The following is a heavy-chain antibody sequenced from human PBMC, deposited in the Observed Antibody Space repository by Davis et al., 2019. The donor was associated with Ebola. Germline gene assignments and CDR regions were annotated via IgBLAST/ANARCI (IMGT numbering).Heavy chain of an antibody. D-gene: IGHD5-18*01. CDR3: ARVFGQLWLGGFDP. CDR2: IIPIFGTA. Sequence: AASVKVSCKASGGTFSSYAISWVRQAPGQGLEWMGGIIPIFGTANYAQKFQGRVTITADESTSTAYMELSSLRSEDTAVYYCARVFGQLWLGGFDPWGQGTLVTVSS. J-gene: IGHJ5*02. V-gene: IGHV1-69*13. CDR1: GGTFSSYA.